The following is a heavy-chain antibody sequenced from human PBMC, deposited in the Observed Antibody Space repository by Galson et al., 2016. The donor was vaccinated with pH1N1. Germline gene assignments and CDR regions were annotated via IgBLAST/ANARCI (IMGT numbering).Heavy chain of an antibody. CDR1: GVSISSGGYF. CDR3: ARLTGVLETADAFDS. CDR2: IYTSGSA. Sequence: LSLTCTVSGVSISSGGYFWTWLRQPAGKGLEWIGRIYTSGSADYNFSLKSRVIISLDTSKNQFSLKLSSVTAADTAVYYCARLTGVLETADAFDSWGQGTMVTVTP. J-gene: IGHJ3*02. D-gene: IGHD2-8*01. V-gene: IGHV4-61*02.